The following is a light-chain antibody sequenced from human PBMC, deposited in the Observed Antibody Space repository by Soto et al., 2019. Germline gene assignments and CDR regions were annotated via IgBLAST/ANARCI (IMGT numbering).Light chain of an antibody. J-gene: IGKJ1*01. CDR3: QQYNSYPRT. Sequence: DIQMTQSPSTLSASVGDRVTITCRASQSIDSWLAWYQQKPGKAPNLLIYKASSLESGVTSRFSGSRSGTEFPLTISSLQPDDFATYYCQQYNSYPRTFGQGTKVEVK. CDR1: QSIDSW. CDR2: KAS. V-gene: IGKV1-5*03.